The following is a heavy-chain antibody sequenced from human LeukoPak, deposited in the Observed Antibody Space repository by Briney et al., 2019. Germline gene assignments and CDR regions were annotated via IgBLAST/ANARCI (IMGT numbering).Heavy chain of an antibody. CDR2: ISGSGGST. J-gene: IGHJ4*02. Sequence: GGSLRLPCAASGFTFSSYAMSWVRQAPGKGLEWVSVISGSGGSTYYADSVKGRFTISRDNSKNTLYLQMNSLRAEDTAVYYCAKGGRGSSSWFDYWGQGTLVTVSS. D-gene: IGHD6-13*01. CDR1: GFTFSSYA. V-gene: IGHV3-23*01. CDR3: AKGGRGSSSWFDY.